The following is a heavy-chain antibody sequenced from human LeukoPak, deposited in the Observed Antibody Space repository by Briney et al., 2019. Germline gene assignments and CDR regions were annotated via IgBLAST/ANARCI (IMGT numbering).Heavy chain of an antibody. Sequence: SVKVSCKASEVTFSSYAISWVRQAPGQGLEWMGGIIPMFGTTNYAQKFQGRVTITADESTSTAYVELSNLRSEDTAIYYCARDTVASLDYWGQGTLVTVSS. CDR3: ARDTVASLDY. CDR2: IIPMFGTT. CDR1: EVTFSSYA. V-gene: IGHV1-69*13. J-gene: IGHJ4*02. D-gene: IGHD6-19*01.